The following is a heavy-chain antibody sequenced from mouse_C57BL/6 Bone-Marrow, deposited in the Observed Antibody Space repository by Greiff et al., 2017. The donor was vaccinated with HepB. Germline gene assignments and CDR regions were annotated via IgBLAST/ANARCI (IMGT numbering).Heavy chain of an antibody. Sequence: QVQLKQPGAELVKPGASVKMSCKASGYTFTSYWITWVTQRPGQGLEWIGDIYPGSGSTNYNEKFKSKATLTVDTSSSTAYMQLSSLTSEDSAVYYCARRNYSNLYYFDYWGQGTTLTVSS. CDR1: GYTFTSYW. J-gene: IGHJ2*01. V-gene: IGHV1-55*01. CDR3: ARRNYSNLYYFDY. D-gene: IGHD2-5*01. CDR2: IYPGSGST.